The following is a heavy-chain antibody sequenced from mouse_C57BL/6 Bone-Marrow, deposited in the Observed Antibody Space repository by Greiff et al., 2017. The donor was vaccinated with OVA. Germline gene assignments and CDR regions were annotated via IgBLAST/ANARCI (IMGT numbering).Heavy chain of an antibody. CDR1: GYTFTSSW. D-gene: IGHD4-1*01. J-gene: IGHJ2*01. V-gene: IGHV1-53*01. Sequence: QVQLQQPGTELVKPGASVKLSCKASGYTFTSSWMHWVKQRPGQGLEWIGTINPSNGGTNYNEKFQSKATLTVDKSSRTAYMQLSILTTKDSEVYYCASLGETGSDYWGQGTTLTVAS. CDR3: ASLGETGSDY. CDR2: INPSNGGT.